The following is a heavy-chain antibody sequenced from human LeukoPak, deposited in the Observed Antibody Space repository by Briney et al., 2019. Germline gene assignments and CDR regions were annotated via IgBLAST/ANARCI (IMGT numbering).Heavy chain of an antibody. CDR2: IYYSGST. J-gene: IGHJ5*02. V-gene: IGHV4-59*08. CDR3: ARLFTAPGWFDP. D-gene: IGHD2-21*01. Sequence: SETLSLTCTVSGGSISSYYWSCIRQPPGKGLEWIGYIYYSGSTNYNPSLKSRVTISVDTSKNQFSLKLSSVTAADTAVYYCARLFTAPGWFDPWGQGTLVTVSS. CDR1: GGSISSYY.